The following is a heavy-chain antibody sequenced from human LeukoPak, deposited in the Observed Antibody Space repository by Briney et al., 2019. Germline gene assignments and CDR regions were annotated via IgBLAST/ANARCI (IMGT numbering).Heavy chain of an antibody. J-gene: IGHJ1*01. CDR2: IRQDGSEK. Sequence: SGGSLRLSCAASGSTFTTYWMSWVRQAPGKGLEWVANIRQDGSEKYYVDSVKGRFTISRDNAKNSLYLQMNSLRAEDTAVYYCATYSSSNAREFQYWGQGTLVTVSS. CDR1: GSTFTTYW. D-gene: IGHD2-2*01. V-gene: IGHV3-7*01. CDR3: ATYSSSNAREFQY.